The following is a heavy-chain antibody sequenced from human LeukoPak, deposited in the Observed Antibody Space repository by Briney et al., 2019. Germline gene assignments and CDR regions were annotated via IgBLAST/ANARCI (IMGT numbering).Heavy chain of an antibody. V-gene: IGHV4-59*01. CDR2: ISYSGSP. J-gene: IGHJ5*02. D-gene: IGHD5-18*01. CDR1: GGSISNYY. Sequence: SETLSLTCTVSGGSISNYYWSWIRQPPGKGLEWIGYISYSGSPTYNPSLRSRVTISVDTSKNQFSLKVTSVTAADTAVYYCARDRTVDRAMAFWAWGQGTLVTVSS. CDR3: ARDRTVDRAMAFWA.